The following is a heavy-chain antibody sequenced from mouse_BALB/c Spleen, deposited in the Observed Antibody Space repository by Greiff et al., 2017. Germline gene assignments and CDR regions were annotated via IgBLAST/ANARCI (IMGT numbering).Heavy chain of an antibody. CDR2: ISYSGST. Sequence: EVKLQESGPGLVKPSQSLSLTCTVTGYSITSDYAWNWIRQFPGNKLEWMGYISYSGSTSYNPSLKSRISITRDTSKNQFFLQLNSVTTEDTATYYCARDGKNAMDYWGQGTSVTVSS. D-gene: IGHD2-3*01. CDR1: GYSITSDYA. V-gene: IGHV3-2*02. CDR3: ARDGKNAMDY. J-gene: IGHJ4*01.